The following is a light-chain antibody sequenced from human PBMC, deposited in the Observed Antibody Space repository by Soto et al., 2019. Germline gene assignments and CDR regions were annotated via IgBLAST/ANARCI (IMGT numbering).Light chain of an antibody. CDR2: EVS. CDR3: SSFTSSSTVV. J-gene: IGLJ2*01. CDR1: TSDVGAYNY. V-gene: IGLV2-14*03. Sequence: QSVLTQPASVSGSPGQSITISCTGTTSDVGAYNYISWYQVHPDKAPKLMIYEVSGRPSGVSYRFSGSTSGNTASLTISGLQAEDEADYYCSSFTSSSTVVFGGGTKLTVL.